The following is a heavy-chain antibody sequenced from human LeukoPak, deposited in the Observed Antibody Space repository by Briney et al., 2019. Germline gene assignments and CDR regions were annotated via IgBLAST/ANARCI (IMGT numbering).Heavy chain of an antibody. D-gene: IGHD3-3*01. CDR2: INHSGST. CDR3: ARHGYDFWSGYYPYYFDY. J-gene: IGHJ4*02. CDR1: GGSFSGYY. Sequence: SETLSLTCAVYGGSFSGYYWSWIRQPPGKGLEWIGEINHSGSTNYNPSLKSRVTISVDTSKNQFSLKLSSVTAADTAVYYCARHGYDFWSGYYPYYFDYWGQGTLVTVSS. V-gene: IGHV4-34*01.